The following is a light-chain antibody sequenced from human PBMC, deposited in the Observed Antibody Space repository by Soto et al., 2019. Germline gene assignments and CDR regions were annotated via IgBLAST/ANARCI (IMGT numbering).Light chain of an antibody. CDR1: QSISNW. CDR3: QQYNSYPRT. V-gene: IGKV1-5*03. J-gene: IGKJ1*01. CDR2: KAS. Sequence: DIQMTQSPSTLSASVGDRVTITCRASQSISNWLAWYQQQPGKAPKLLIYKASSLKSVVPSSFSGSGSGTEFTLTISSLQPDDFATYCCQQYNSYPRTFGQGTKVDIK.